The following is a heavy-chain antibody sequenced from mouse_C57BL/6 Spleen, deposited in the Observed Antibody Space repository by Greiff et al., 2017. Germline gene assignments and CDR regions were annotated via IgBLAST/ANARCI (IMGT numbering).Heavy chain of an antibody. CDR2: IHPSDSDT. CDR1: GYTFTSYW. CDR3: ARMIYYDYEDYAMDY. Sequence: QVQLQQPGAELVKPGASVKVSCKASGYTFTSYWMHWVKQRPGQGLEWIGRIHPSDSDTNYKQKFKGKATLTVDKSSSTAYMQLSSLTSEDSAVYYCARMIYYDYEDYAMDYWGQGTSVTVSS. V-gene: IGHV1-74*01. J-gene: IGHJ4*01. D-gene: IGHD2-4*01.